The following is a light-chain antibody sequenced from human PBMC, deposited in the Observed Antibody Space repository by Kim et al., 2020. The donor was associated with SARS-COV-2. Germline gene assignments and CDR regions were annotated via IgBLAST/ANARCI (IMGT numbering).Light chain of an antibody. J-gene: IGLJ3*02. CDR3: QTWGTGIWV. V-gene: IGLV4-69*01. CDR1: SGHSSYA. CDR2: LNSDGSH. Sequence: VKLTCTLSSGHSSYAIAWHQQQPEKGPRYLMKLNSDGSHSKGDGIPDRFSGSSSGAERYLTISSLQSEDEADYYCQTWGTGIWVFGGGTQLTVL.